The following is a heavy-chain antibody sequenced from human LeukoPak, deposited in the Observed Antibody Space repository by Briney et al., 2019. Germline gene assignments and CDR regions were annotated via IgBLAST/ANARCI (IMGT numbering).Heavy chain of an antibody. CDR2: IYSGGST. CDR1: GFTFSSYG. Sequence: GGSLRLSCAASGFTFSSYGMHWVRQAPGKGLEWVSVIYSGGSTYYADSVKGRFTISRDNSKNTLYLQMNSLRAEDTAVYYCAKSPHYYDSSGYFPSFDYWGQGTLVTVSS. J-gene: IGHJ4*02. V-gene: IGHV3-66*01. D-gene: IGHD3-22*01. CDR3: AKSPHYYDSSGYFPSFDY.